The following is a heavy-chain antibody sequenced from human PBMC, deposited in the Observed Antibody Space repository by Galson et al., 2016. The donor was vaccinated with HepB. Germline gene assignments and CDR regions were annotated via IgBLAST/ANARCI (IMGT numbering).Heavy chain of an antibody. CDR1: AGFHFNNAW. CDR3: ADFYHWGSYPP. CDR2: ILSKKDGGTA. V-gene: IGHV3-15*07. D-gene: IGHD3-16*02. Sequence: SLRLSCAAAAGFHFNNAWMNWVRQAPGKGPEWVARILSKKDGGTADYTASVKDRFIISRDDSEKKLYLQMNSLKIEDTAVYYCADFYHWGSYPPWGQGTLVTVSS. J-gene: IGHJ4*02.